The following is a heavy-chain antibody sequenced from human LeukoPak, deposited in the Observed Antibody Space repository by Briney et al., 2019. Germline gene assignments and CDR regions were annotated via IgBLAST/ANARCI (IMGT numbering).Heavy chain of an antibody. Sequence: SETLSLTCTVSGVSISSHYWSWIRQPPGKGLEWIGYIYYSGSTNYNPSLKSRVTISVDTSKNQFSLKLSSVTAADTAVYYCARSAAAGTYYYYYYMDVWGKGTTVTVSS. CDR1: GVSISSHY. V-gene: IGHV4-59*11. J-gene: IGHJ6*03. CDR2: IYYSGST. CDR3: ARSAAAGTYYYYYYMDV. D-gene: IGHD6-13*01.